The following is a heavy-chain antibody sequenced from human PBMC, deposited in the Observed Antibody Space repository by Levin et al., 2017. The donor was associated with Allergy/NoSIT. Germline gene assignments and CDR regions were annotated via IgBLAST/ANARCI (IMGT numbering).Heavy chain of an antibody. Sequence: LPGGSLRLSCAASGFTFSSYSMNWVRQAPGKGLEWVSYISSSSSTIYYADSVKGRFTISRDNAKNSLYLQMNSLRDEDTAVYYCARGGELLLSNNYYYYYGMDVWGQGTTVTVSS. D-gene: IGHD3-10*01. CDR1: GFTFSSYS. V-gene: IGHV3-48*02. CDR3: ARGGELLLSNNYYYYYGMDV. J-gene: IGHJ6*02. CDR2: ISSSSSTI.